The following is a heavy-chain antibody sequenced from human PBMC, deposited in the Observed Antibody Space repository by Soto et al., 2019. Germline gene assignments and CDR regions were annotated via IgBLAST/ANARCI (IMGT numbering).Heavy chain of an antibody. CDR2: ISSDGSAR. D-gene: IGHD3-10*01. V-gene: IGHV3-30*04. J-gene: IGHJ4*02. CDR1: GFTFRRHA. CDR3: ARSRSGAVADSFDS. Sequence: QVHLVESGGGVVLPGRSLRLSCAGSGFTFRRHAVHWVRQAPGKGLEWVAVISSDGSARYYLDSVKGRFTSSRDNSKNTVFLQLNSLSYEDTAVYYCARSRSGAVADSFDSWGQGTLVTVST.